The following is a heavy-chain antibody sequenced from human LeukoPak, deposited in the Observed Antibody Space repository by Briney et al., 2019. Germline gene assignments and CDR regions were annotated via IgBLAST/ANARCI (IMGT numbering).Heavy chain of an antibody. J-gene: IGHJ4*02. D-gene: IGHD7-27*01. CDR3: ARSPGPFDY. CDR1: GFTFSSYA. CDR2: ISYDGSNK. Sequence: AGRSLRLSCAASGFTFSSYAMHWVRQAPGKGLEWVAVISYDGSNKYYADSVKSRFTISRDNSKNTLYLQMNSLRAEDTAVYYCARSPGPFDYWGQGTLVTVSS. V-gene: IGHV3-30-3*01.